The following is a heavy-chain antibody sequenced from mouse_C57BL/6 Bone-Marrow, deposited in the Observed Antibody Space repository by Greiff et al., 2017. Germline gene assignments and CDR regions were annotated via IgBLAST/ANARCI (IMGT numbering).Heavy chain of an antibody. CDR3: ARDYYGSSLFAY. D-gene: IGHD1-1*01. V-gene: IGHV1-82*01. CDR1: GYAFSSSW. CDR2: IYPGDGDT. Sequence: QVQLQQSGPELVKPGASVKISCKASGYAFSSSWMNWVKQRPGKGLEWIGRIYPGDGDTNYNGKFKGKATLTADKSSSTAYMQLSSLTSEDSAVYFCARDYYGSSLFAYWGQGLWSLSLQ. J-gene: IGHJ3*01.